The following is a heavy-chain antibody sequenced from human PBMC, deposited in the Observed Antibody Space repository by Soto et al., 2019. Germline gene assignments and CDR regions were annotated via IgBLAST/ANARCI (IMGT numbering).Heavy chain of an antibody. J-gene: IGHJ4*02. CDR1: GGSFSCYY. CDR3: ARGISMTVEVQRDAPDKYFFDS. Sequence: PSETLSLTFAVYGGSFSCYYWTWIRQPPGKGLEWIAEINHSGRSNSNPSLKSRVTVSVDTSKNQFSLKLSSVTAADTAVYYCARGISMTVEVQRDAPDKYFFDSWGQGTLVTVSS. CDR2: INHSGRS. D-gene: IGHD3-22*01. V-gene: IGHV4-34*01.